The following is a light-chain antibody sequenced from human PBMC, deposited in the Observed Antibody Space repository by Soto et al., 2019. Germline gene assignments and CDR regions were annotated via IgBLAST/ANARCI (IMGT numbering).Light chain of an antibody. CDR2: AAS. CDR1: QSISSY. Sequence: DIQMTQSPSSLSASVGGRVTITCRASQSISSYLNWYQQKPGKAPKLLIYAASSLQSGVPSRFSGNASGTEFALTISSLQPEDFAIYHCQQSYRPPTFGQGTRLEIK. V-gene: IGKV1-39*01. CDR3: QQSYRPPT. J-gene: IGKJ5*01.